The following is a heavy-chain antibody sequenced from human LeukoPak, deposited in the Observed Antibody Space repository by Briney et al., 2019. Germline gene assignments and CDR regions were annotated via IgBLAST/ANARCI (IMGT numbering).Heavy chain of an antibody. Sequence: GSLRLSCAASGFTFSSYAMSWVRQAPGKGLEWVSAISGSGGSTYYADSVKGRFTISRDNSKNTLYLQMNSLRAEDTAVYYCAKDPIRSYDSSGYYPNSLDYWGQGTLVTVSS. J-gene: IGHJ4*02. CDR2: ISGSGGST. CDR1: GFTFSSYA. CDR3: AKDPIRSYDSSGYYPNSLDY. V-gene: IGHV3-23*01. D-gene: IGHD3-22*01.